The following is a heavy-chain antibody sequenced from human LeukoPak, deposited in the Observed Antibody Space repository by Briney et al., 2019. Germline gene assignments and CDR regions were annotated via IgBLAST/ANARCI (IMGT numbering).Heavy chain of an antibody. CDR1: GFTFSSYW. J-gene: IGHJ4*02. V-gene: IGHV3-7*02. D-gene: IGHD4-11*01. CDR3: ARLQKRDSRDY. CDR2: IKEDGSEK. Sequence: GGSLRLSCAASGFTFSSYWMSWVRQAPGKGLEWVANIKEDGSEKYYVDSVKGRFTFSRDNAKNSLYLQMNSPRVEDTAVYYCARLQKRDSRDYWGQGTLVTVSS.